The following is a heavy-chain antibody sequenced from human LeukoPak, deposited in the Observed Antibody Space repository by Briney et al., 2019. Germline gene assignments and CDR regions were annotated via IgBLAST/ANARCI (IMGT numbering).Heavy chain of an antibody. D-gene: IGHD3-22*01. CDR1: GFTVSSNY. J-gene: IGHJ3*02. V-gene: IGHV3-66*01. Sequence: PGGSLRLSCAASGFTVSSNYMSWVRQAPGKGLEWVSVIYGGDNTHYADSVKGRFTISRDNSKNTLYLQMNSLRAEDTAVYYCAKDPYYYDSSGYYDDAFDIWGQGTMVTVSS. CDR2: IYGGDNT. CDR3: AKDPYYYDSSGYYDDAFDI.